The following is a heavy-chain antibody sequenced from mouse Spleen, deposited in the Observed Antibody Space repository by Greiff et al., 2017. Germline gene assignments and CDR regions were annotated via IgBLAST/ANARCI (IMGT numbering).Heavy chain of an antibody. CDR1: GYSITSDYA. CDR3: ARRGLYYGNYVFAY. V-gene: IGHV3-2*02. Sequence: EVQLQESGPGLVKPSQSLSLTCTVTGYSITSDYAWNWIRQFPGNKLEWMGYISYSGSTSYNPSLKSRISITRDTSKNQFFLQLNSVTTEDTATYYCARRGLYYGNYVFAYWGQGTLVTVSA. CDR2: ISYSGST. J-gene: IGHJ3*01. D-gene: IGHD2-1*01.